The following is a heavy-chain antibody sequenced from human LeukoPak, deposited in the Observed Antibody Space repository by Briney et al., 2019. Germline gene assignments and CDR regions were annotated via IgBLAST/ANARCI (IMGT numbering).Heavy chain of an antibody. J-gene: IGHJ4*02. D-gene: IGHD3-3*01. V-gene: IGHV3-23*01. Sequence: GGSLRLSCAASGFTFSTYAMSWVRQAPGKGLEWVSGITNTGGVTLYADSVKGRLTVSRDNSKNTLYLQMNSLRAEDTAVYYCAKDYDFWSGYSYFDYWGQGTLVTVSS. CDR2: ITNTGGVT. CDR3: AKDYDFWSGYSYFDY. CDR1: GFTFSTYA.